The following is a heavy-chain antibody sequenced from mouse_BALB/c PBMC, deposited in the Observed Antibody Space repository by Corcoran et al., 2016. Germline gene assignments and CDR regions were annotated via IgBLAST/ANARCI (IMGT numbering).Heavy chain of an antibody. CDR1: GYTFTNYG. J-gene: IGHJ2*01. CDR2: INTYTGEP. CDR3: ARGSSGYDY. Sequence: QIPLVQSGPELTKPGETVKISCKASGYTFTNYGMNWVKQAPGKGLKWMGWINTYTGEPTYADDFKGRFAFSLETSASTAYLQINNLKNEDMATYFCARGSSGYDYWGQGTTLTVSS. V-gene: IGHV9-1*02. D-gene: IGHD3-1*01.